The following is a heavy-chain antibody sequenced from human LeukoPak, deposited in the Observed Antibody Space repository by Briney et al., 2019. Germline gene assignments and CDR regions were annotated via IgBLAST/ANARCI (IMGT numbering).Heavy chain of an antibody. CDR1: GFTVRSNY. V-gene: IGHV3-66*01. CDR3: ARDVGLRLGENY. CDR2: IYSGGST. Sequence: GGSLRLSCAASGFTVRSNYMSWVRQAPGKGLEWVAVIYSGGSTYYADSVKGRFTLSRDNSKNTVYFQMNSLRAEDTAVYYCARDVGLRLGENYWGQGTLVTVSS. J-gene: IGHJ4*02. D-gene: IGHD3-16*01.